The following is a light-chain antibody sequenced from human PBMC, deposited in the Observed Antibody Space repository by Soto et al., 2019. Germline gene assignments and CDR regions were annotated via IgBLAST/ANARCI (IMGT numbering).Light chain of an antibody. CDR1: QSVSNN. CDR3: QQYNNWPRT. V-gene: IGKV3-15*01. CDR2: GAS. J-gene: IGKJ1*01. Sequence: EIVMTQSPATLSVSPGERATLSCRASQSVSNNLAWYRQKPGQAPRLLIYGASTRATGIPARFSGSGSGTXXXXXXXXXXXXDFAVYYCQQYNNWPRTFGQGTKVEIK.